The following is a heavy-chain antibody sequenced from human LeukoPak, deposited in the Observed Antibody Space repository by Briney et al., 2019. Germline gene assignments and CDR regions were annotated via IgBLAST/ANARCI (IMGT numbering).Heavy chain of an antibody. CDR2: INWNGGST. V-gene: IGHV3-20*04. J-gene: IGHJ4*02. Sequence: GGSLRLSCAASGFTFDDYGMSWVRQAPGKGLEWVSGINWNGGSTGYADSVKGRFTISRDNAKNTVYLQMNSLRAEDTAVYYCARRSGALSLDYWGQGTLVTVSS. CDR3: ARRSGALSLDY. CDR1: GFTFDDYG. D-gene: IGHD1-1*01.